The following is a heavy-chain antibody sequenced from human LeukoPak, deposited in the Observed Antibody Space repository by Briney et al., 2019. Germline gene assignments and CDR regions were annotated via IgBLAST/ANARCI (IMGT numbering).Heavy chain of an antibody. CDR1: GFTFSSNY. J-gene: IGHJ4*02. CDR2: IYSGGST. CDR3: AGVTERWLNIDY. Sequence: GGSLRLSCAASGFTFSSNYMSWVRQAPGKGLEWVSVIYSGGSTYYADSVKGRFTISRDNSKNTLYLQMNSLRAEDTAVYYCAGVTERWLNIDYWGQGTLVTVSS. D-gene: IGHD5-24*01. V-gene: IGHV3-53*01.